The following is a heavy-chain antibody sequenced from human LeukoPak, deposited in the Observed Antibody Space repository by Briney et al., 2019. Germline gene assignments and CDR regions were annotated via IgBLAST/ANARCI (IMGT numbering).Heavy chain of an antibody. V-gene: IGHV3-23*01. CDR3: LYGSGSYPHVFDI. CDR1: GFPFSSHG. CDR2: IIGGGGST. J-gene: IGHJ3*02. Sequence: GGSLRLSCAASGFPFSSHGMSWVRQAPGKGLEWVSGIIGGGGSTYYADSVKGRFTISGDNSRNTLFLQMNSLRAEDTAVYYCLYGSGSYPHVFDIWGQGTMVSVSS. D-gene: IGHD3-10*01.